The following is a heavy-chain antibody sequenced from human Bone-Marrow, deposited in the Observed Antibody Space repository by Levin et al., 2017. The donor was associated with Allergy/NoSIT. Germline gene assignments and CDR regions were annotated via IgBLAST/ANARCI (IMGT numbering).Heavy chain of an antibody. CDR3: ALAGTTVTTNWFDP. J-gene: IGHJ5*02. D-gene: IGHD4-17*01. Sequence: ASVKVSCKASGYTFTSYAMHWVRQAPGQRLEWMGWINAGNGNTKYSQKFQGRVTITRDTSASTAYMELSSLRSEDTAVYYCALAGTTVTTNWFDPWGQGTLVTVSS. V-gene: IGHV1-3*01. CDR1: GYTFTSYA. CDR2: INAGNGNT.